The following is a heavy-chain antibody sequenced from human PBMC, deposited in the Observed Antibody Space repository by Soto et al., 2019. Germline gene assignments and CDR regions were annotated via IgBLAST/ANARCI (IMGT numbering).Heavy chain of an antibody. CDR3: ARADCTGAYCYSWPFNYGVDC. V-gene: IGHV3-33*08. D-gene: IGHD2-15*01. Sequence: PGGSLRLSCTTSGFTFNTYGMHWVRQAPGKGLEWVAIIWYDGSNKYYADSVKGRFTISRDNSKNTLYLQMNSLRAEDTALYYCARADCTGAYCYSWPFNYGVDCWGPGTTVTLSS. CDR2: IWYDGSNK. CDR1: GFTFNTYG. J-gene: IGHJ6*02.